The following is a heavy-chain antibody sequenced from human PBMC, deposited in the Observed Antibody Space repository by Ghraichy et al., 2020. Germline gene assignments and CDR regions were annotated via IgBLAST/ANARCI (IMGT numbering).Heavy chain of an antibody. D-gene: IGHD1-26*01. CDR1: GFTFSSYA. J-gene: IGHJ6*03. V-gene: IGHV3-30*04. Sequence: KTLSLTCAASGFTFSSYAMHWVRQAPGKGLEWVAVISYDGSNKYYADSVKGRFTISRDNSKNTLYLQMNSLRAEDTAVYYCARDGWELPPRSYYYYYYYMDVWGKGTTVTVSS. CDR3: ARDGWELPPRSYYYYYYYMDV. CDR2: ISYDGSNK.